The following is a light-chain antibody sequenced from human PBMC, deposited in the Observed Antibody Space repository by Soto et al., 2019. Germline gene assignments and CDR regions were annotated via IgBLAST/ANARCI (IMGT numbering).Light chain of an antibody. CDR1: QDISSY. V-gene: IGKV1-9*01. J-gene: IGKJ4*01. CDR2: AAS. Sequence: IPLTPSPSSLSASVGDRVTITCRASQDISSYLGWYQQKPGKAPKLLIYAASTLQSGVPSRFSGSGSGTDFTLTINSLQPEDFATYFCQQLNNYPSTFGGGTKVDI. CDR3: QQLNNYPST.